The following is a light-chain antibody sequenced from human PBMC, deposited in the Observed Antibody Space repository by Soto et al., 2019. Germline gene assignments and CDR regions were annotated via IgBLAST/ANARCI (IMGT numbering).Light chain of an antibody. V-gene: IGLV2-14*01. Sequence: QSALTQPASVSGSPGQSITISCTGTRSDVGAYNYVSWYQQHPGKAPKLMIYEVSNRPSGVSNRFSGSKSGNTASLTISGLQAEDEADYYCSSYTTSSSVVFGGGTQLPVL. CDR2: EVS. J-gene: IGLJ2*01. CDR3: SSYTTSSSVV. CDR1: RSDVGAYNY.